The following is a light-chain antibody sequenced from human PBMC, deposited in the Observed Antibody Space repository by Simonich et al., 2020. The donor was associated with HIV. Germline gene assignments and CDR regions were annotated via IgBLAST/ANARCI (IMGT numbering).Light chain of an antibody. CDR1: QSVSSY. J-gene: IGKJ1*01. CDR2: DAS. V-gene: IGKV3-11*01. CDR3: QQRSNWPPWT. Sequence: EVVLTQSPATLSLSPGERTTLSCRASQSVSSYLAWYQQKTGQAPRLLIYDASNKATGIPARFRGSGSGTDFTLTISSLEPEDFAVYYCQQRSNWPPWTFGQGTKVEIK.